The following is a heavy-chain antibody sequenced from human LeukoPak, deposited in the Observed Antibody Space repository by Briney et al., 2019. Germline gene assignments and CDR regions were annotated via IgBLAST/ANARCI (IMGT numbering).Heavy chain of an antibody. CDR1: GFTFRTYW. D-gene: IGHD3-22*01. J-gene: IGHJ4*02. CDR2: IRQDGSDQ. Sequence: GGSLRLSCAASGFTFRTYWMSWVRQAPGKGLEWVANIRQDGSDQYYVDSVKGRFTISRDNAKNSLYLQMNSLRAEDTAVYYCAKDSAYYYDSSGYYYDWGQGTLVTVSS. CDR3: AKDSAYYYDSSGYYYD. V-gene: IGHV3-7*01.